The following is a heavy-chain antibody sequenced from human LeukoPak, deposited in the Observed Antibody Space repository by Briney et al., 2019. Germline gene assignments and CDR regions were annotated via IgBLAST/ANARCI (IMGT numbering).Heavy chain of an antibody. CDR3: ARDPNILMGANFHS. CDR2: ISSSGSTI. Sequence: GGSLRLSCAASGFTFSDYYMSWIRQAPGKGLEWLSYISSSGSTIYYADSVKGRFTMSRDNAKNSLYLQMDSLRAEDTAAYYCARDPNILMGANFHSWGQGTLVTVSS. CDR1: GFTFSDYY. V-gene: IGHV3-11*04. D-gene: IGHD1-26*01. J-gene: IGHJ4*02.